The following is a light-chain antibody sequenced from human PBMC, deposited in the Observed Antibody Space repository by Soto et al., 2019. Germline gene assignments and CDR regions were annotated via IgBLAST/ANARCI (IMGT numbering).Light chain of an antibody. J-gene: IGKJ1*01. V-gene: IGKV1-9*01. CDR3: QRYNTYPWT. Sequence: DIQLTQSPSFLSASLGDRVTITCRASQGIGSYLAWYQQKPGKAPRLLIYAASTLQSGVPSRFSGSGSDTEFTLTISSLQPDDFATYYCQRYNTYPWTLGQGTKVDIK. CDR1: QGIGSY. CDR2: AAS.